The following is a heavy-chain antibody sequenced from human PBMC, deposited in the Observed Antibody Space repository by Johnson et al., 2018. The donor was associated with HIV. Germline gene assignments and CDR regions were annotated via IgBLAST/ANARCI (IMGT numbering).Heavy chain of an antibody. CDR2: IDWTGANA. CDR3: ARHAGGDFTYGLFQH. CDR1: GFMFDDYA. D-gene: IGHD4-17*01. J-gene: IGHJ1*01. Sequence: VQLVESGGGVERPGESLRLSCVGSGFMFDDYAMSWVRQVPGKGLAWVSGIDWTGANAGYAVSVKGRFTIFRDNAKNSLYIQMSGLREEDTALYYCARHAGGDFTYGLFQHWGRDTLVTVSS. V-gene: IGHV3-20*04.